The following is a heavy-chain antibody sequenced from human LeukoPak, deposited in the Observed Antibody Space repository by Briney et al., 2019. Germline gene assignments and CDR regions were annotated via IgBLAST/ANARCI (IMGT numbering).Heavy chain of an antibody. V-gene: IGHV3-23*01. D-gene: IGHD2-2*01. J-gene: IGHJ4*02. CDR1: GFNFSNYA. CDR2: VTGGSTNK. Sequence: GGSLSLSCAACGFNFSNYAMTWVRESPGEGLEWVSAVTGGSTNKYYEDSVKGRFTISRENSKNMLYLKMNSLRVEDTAIYYCAKDRSSTTSCSNYWGRGTLVTVSS. CDR3: AKDRSSTTSCSNY.